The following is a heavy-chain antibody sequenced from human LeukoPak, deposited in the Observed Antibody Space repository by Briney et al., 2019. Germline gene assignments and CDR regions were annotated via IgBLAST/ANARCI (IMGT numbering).Heavy chain of an antibody. CDR3: AKIVSQGLRYFDWFREKSDAFDI. V-gene: IGHV3-9*01. Sequence: PGRSLRLSCAASGFTFDDYAMRWVRQAPGKGLEWVSGISWNSGSIGYADSVKGRFTISRDNAKNSLYLQMNSLRAEDTAVYYCAKIVSQGLRYFDWFREKSDAFDIWGQGTMVTVSS. CDR2: ISWNSGSI. D-gene: IGHD3-9*01. J-gene: IGHJ3*02. CDR1: GFTFDDYA.